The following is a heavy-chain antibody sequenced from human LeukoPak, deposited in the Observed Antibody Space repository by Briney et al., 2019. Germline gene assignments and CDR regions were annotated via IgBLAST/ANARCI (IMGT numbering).Heavy chain of an antibody. D-gene: IGHD2/OR15-2a*01. Sequence: AGGSLSLTCAASGFTFSTYWMSWVRQAPGKGLESVAIIKEDGSEKFYVDSVKGRFTISRDNAKNSLYLDMNGLRAEDAAVYYCARDGPPRTALRLWRKGTMVTVSS. J-gene: IGHJ3*01. V-gene: IGHV3-7*01. CDR1: GFTFSTYW. CDR2: IKEDGSEK. CDR3: ARDGPPRTALRL.